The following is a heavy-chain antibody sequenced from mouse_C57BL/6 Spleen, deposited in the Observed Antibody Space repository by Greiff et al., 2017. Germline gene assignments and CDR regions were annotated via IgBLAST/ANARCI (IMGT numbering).Heavy chain of an antibody. Sequence: QVQLQQPGAELVKPGASVKVSCKASGYTFTSYWMHWVKQRPGQGLEWIGRIHPSDSDTNYNQKFKGKATLTVDKSSSTAYMQLSSLTSEDSAVYYCAMPSHYYGSSYAMDYWGQGTSVTVSS. J-gene: IGHJ4*01. CDR1: GYTFTSYW. D-gene: IGHD1-1*01. V-gene: IGHV1-74*01. CDR3: AMPSHYYGSSYAMDY. CDR2: IHPSDSDT.